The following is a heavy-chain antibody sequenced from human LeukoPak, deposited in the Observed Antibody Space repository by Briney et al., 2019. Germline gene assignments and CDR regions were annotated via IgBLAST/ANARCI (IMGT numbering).Heavy chain of an antibody. V-gene: IGHV3-72*01. Sequence: GGSLRLSCTASGFTFGDYAMSWFRQAPGKGLEWVGRIGNKANRYTTEYAASVKGRFTISRDDSKNSLYLQMNSLKTEDTALYHCTRGYSGANIYAFDIWGQGTMVSVSS. CDR3: TRGYSGANIYAFDI. CDR1: GFTFGDYA. J-gene: IGHJ3*02. D-gene: IGHD1-26*01. CDR2: IGNKANRYTT.